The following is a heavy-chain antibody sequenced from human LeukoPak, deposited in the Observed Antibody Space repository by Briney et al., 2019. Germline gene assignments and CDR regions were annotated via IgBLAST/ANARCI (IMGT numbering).Heavy chain of an antibody. J-gene: IGHJ4*02. Sequence: GASVKVSCKASGGTFSSYAISWVRQAPGQGLEWMGWISAYNGNTNYAQKLQGRVTMTTDTSTSTAYMELRSLRSDDTAVYYCARDIPLQLDGSYFDYWGQGTLVTVSS. CDR2: ISAYNGNT. D-gene: IGHD6-13*01. CDR1: GGTFSSYA. CDR3: ARDIPLQLDGSYFDY. V-gene: IGHV1-18*01.